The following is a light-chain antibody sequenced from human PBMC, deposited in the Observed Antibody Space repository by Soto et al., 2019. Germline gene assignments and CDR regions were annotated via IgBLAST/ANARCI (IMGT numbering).Light chain of an antibody. CDR3: QKYNGTPRT. CDR2: EGS. V-gene: IGKV1-27*01. CDR1: QDISGH. Sequence: DIQVTQSPSSLSASVGDRVTITCRASQDISGHLAWYQQKPGKVPKLLIYEGSTLQSGVPSRFSASGSGTDFTLTISSLQPEDVATYYCQKYNGTPRTFGQGTKVELK. J-gene: IGKJ1*01.